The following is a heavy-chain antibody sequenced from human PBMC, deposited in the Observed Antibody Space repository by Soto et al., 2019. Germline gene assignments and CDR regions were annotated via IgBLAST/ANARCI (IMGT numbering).Heavy chain of an antibody. Sequence: QVQLVQSGAEVKKPGSSVKVSCKASGGTFSSYAISWVRQAPGQGLEWMGGIIPIFGTANYAQKFQGRVTITADESTSTAYMELSSLRSEDTAVYYCARDKSKQWLVSGERSGMDVWGQGTTVTVSS. V-gene: IGHV1-69*01. J-gene: IGHJ6*02. CDR3: ARDKSKQWLVSGERSGMDV. CDR2: IIPIFGTA. D-gene: IGHD6-19*01. CDR1: GGTFSSYA.